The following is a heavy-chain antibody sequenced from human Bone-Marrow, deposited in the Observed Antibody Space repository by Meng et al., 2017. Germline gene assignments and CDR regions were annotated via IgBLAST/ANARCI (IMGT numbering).Heavy chain of an antibody. D-gene: IGHD3-22*01. Sequence: HQWGAGLLKPLETLYRTCAGYGGSFSGYYWSWIRQPPGKVLEWIGEINHSGSTNYHPSLKSRVTISVDTSKNQFSLKLSSVTAADTAVYYCARFGGHYYDSSGYYKHYWGQGTLVTVSS. CDR3: ARFGGHYYDSSGYYKHY. J-gene: IGHJ4*02. V-gene: IGHV4-34*01. CDR2: INHSGST. CDR1: GGSFSGYY.